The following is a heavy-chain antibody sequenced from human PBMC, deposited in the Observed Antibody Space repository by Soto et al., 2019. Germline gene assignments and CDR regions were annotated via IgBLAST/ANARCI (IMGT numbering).Heavy chain of an antibody. D-gene: IGHD6-19*01. Sequence: VGSLRLSFAASGFTFSNNAMNWVRQAPGKGLEWVSGISGTGYGTYYADSVKGRFTISRDSSNNTLYLQMNSLRGEDTAIYYCAKARQAQSHYYYGMDVWGQGTPVTVSS. CDR2: ISGTGYGT. CDR3: AKARQAQSHYYYGMDV. CDR1: GFTFSNNA. V-gene: IGHV3-23*01. J-gene: IGHJ6*02.